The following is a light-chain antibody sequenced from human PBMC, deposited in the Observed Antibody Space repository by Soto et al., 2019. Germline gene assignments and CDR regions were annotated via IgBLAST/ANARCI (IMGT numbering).Light chain of an antibody. Sequence: EIVLTQSPGSLSLSPGERGTLSCRASQSVDSSFFAWYQQKPDQAPRLLIYGASNRPTGSPDRFSGSGSGTDFTLTISRLEPEDFAVYYCQQYVSSVTFGQGTKVEIK. CDR1: QSVDSSF. CDR3: QQYVSSVT. V-gene: IGKV3-20*01. J-gene: IGKJ1*01. CDR2: GAS.